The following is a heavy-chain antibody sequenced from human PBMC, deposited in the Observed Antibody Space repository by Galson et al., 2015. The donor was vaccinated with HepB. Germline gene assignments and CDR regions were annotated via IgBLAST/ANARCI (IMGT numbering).Heavy chain of an antibody. CDR2: IWYDGSNK. CDR3: ARGLVVPAATFDY. D-gene: IGHD2-2*01. J-gene: IGHJ4*02. CDR1: GFTFSSYG. V-gene: IGHV3-33*01. Sequence: SLRLSCAASGFTFSSYGMHWVRQAPGKGLEWAAVIWYDGSNKYYADSVKGRFTISRDNSKNTLYLQMNSLRAEDTAVYYCARGLVVPAATFDYWGQGTLVTVSS.